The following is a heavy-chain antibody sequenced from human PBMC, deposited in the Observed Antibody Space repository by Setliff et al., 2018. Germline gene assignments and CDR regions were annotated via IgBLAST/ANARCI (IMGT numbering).Heavy chain of an antibody. CDR3: ARGYFDYTWFDP. CDR1: GDSINSFY. D-gene: IGHD3-9*01. J-gene: IGHJ5*02. CDR2: IYYGGST. Sequence: SETLSLTCTVSGDSINSFYWSWIRQPPGKGLEWIGYIYYGGSTDYNPSLKSRVTISIDTSKNQFSLKLSSVSAADTAVYYCARGYFDYTWFDPWGQGPLVTV. V-gene: IGHV4-59*01.